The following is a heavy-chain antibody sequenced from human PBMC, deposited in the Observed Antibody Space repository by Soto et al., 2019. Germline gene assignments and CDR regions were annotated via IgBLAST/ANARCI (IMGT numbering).Heavy chain of an antibody. CDR2: FDPEDGET. D-gene: IGHD3-9*01. CDR3: ATERYDILTGYYKGVYYYGMDV. J-gene: IGHJ6*02. Sequence: GASVKVSCKVSGYTLTELSMHWVRQAPGKGLEWMGGFDPEDGETIYAQKFQGRVTITEDTSTDTAYMELSSLRSEDTAVYYCATERYDILTGYYKGVYYYGMDVWGQGTTVTVSS. CDR1: GYTLTELS. V-gene: IGHV1-24*01.